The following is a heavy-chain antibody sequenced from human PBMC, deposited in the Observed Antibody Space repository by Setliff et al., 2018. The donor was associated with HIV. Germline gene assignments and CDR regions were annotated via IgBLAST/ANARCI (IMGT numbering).Heavy chain of an antibody. CDR2: IYHSGST. D-gene: IGHD3-22*01. CDR3: ASTSRRLGDSSGNEGALDI. J-gene: IGHJ3*02. Sequence: LTCAVSGYSLSSGYFWGWIRQPPGQGLEWIGSIYHSGSTYYNPSLKSQVTISVDTSKNKFSVKLSSVTAADTAVYYCASTSRRLGDSSGNEGALDIWGQGTMVTVSS. V-gene: IGHV4-38-2*01. CDR1: GYSLSSGYF.